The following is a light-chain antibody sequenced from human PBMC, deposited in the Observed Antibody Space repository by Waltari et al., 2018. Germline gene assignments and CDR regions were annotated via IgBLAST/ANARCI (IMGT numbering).Light chain of an antibody. CDR1: NIETKN. CDR2: DDK. J-gene: IGLJ1*01. V-gene: IGLV3-21*02. Sequence: SYVLTQPPSVSVAPGQMARITCGGDNIETKNVHWYQLKPGQAPVLGVHDDKDRPSGIPKRFSGSHSGNTATLTISRAGAGDEADYYCQVWDSSSYVFGSGTKVTVL. CDR3: QVWDSSSYV.